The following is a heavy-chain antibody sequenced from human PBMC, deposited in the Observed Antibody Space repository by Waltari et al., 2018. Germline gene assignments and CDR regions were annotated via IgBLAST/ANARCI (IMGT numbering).Heavy chain of an antibody. CDR1: GYSISSGYY. V-gene: IGHV4-38-2*01. Sequence: QVQLQESGPGLVKPSENLSLTCAVSGYSISSGYYWGWIRQPPGKGLEWIGSIYHSGSTYYNPSLKSRVTISVDTSKNQFSLKLSSVTAADTAVYYCARKTRSGSSYYWGQGTLVTVSS. D-gene: IGHD1-26*01. CDR3: ARKTRSGSSYY. J-gene: IGHJ4*02. CDR2: IYHSGST.